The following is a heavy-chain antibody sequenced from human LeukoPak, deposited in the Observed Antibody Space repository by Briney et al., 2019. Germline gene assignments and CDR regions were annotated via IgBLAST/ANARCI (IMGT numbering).Heavy chain of an antibody. CDR2: INTDGSGT. CDR3: TRAYDSGTYSSFDY. Sequence: GGSLRLSCAASGFSFTSYWMHWVRQAPGKGLVWTSCINTDGSGTTYADSVKGRFTISRDNAKNTLYLQMNGLRAEDTAVYYCTRAYDSGTYSSFDYWGQGTLVTVTS. D-gene: IGHD3-10*01. CDR1: GFSFTSYW. V-gene: IGHV3-74*01. J-gene: IGHJ4*02.